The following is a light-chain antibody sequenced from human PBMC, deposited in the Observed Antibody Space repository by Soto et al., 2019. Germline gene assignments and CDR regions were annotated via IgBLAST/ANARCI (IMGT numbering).Light chain of an antibody. V-gene: IGKV3-20*01. Sequence: EIVLTPSPGTLSLSPGERATLSCRASQYVSTSYLAWYQQKPGQAPRLLIYGASSRATGIPDRFSGSGSGTDFTLTISRLEPEDFAVYYCQQYCSSPALFAFGPGTKVDIK. CDR2: GAS. J-gene: IGKJ3*01. CDR3: QQYCSSPALFA. CDR1: QYVSTSY.